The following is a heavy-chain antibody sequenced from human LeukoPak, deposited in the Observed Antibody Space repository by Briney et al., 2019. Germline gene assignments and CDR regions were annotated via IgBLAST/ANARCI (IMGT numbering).Heavy chain of an antibody. Sequence: GGSLRLSCAASGFTFSNYDMSWVRQTPGKGLEWVSGIRDSGDSTYYADSVKGRFTISRDNSKNTLYLQMNSLRAEDTAVYYCASITRDYWGQGTLVTVSS. J-gene: IGHJ4*02. CDR2: IRDSGDST. V-gene: IGHV3-23*01. D-gene: IGHD3-10*01. CDR1: GFTFSNYD. CDR3: ASITRDY.